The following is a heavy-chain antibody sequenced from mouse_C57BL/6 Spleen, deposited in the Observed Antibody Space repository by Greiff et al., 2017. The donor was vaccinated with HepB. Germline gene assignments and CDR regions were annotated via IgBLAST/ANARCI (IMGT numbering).Heavy chain of an antibody. CDR2: INPNYGTT. J-gene: IGHJ3*01. V-gene: IGHV1-39*01. CDR3: AGGSTMVTTGAWFAY. CDR1: GYSFTDYN. D-gene: IGHD2-2*01. Sequence: VQLQQSGPELVKPGASVKISCKASGYSFTDYNMNWVKQSNGKSLEWIGVINPNYGTTSYNQKFKGKATLTVDQSSSTAYMQLNSLTSEDSAVYYCAGGSTMVTTGAWFAYWGQGTLVTVSA.